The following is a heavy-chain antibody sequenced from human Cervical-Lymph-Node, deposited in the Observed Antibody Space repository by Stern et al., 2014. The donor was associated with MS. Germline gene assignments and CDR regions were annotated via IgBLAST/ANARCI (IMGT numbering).Heavy chain of an antibody. CDR2: INPRGGST. Sequence: QVQLVQSGAEVKKPGASVKVSCKASGHTFTNYYIHWVRQAPGQGLEWMAIINPRGGSTSYAQKFHVRVTLTRDTSTSTVYMELSSLRSEDTAVYYCARLLSVTATDIHYYFDYWGQGTLVTVSS. J-gene: IGHJ4*02. CDR1: GHTFTNYY. V-gene: IGHV1-46*01. D-gene: IGHD2-21*02. CDR3: ARLLSVTATDIHYYFDY.